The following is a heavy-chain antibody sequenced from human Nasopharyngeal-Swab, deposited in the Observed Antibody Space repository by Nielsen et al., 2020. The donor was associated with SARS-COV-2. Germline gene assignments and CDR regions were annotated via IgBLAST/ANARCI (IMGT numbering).Heavy chain of an antibody. J-gene: IGHJ1*01. CDR2: ISPNSGFT. V-gene: IGHV1-8*01. D-gene: IGHD3-10*01. Sequence: ASVKVSCKASGCTFTDFDVNWVRQATGQGLEWMGWISPNSGFTGYAEKFEGRVTMTRNIATNTVYLELTSLGFEDTAVYYCARGLGAPSSVWHWGPGTQVTVSS. CDR1: GCTFTDFD. CDR3: ARGLGAPSSVWH.